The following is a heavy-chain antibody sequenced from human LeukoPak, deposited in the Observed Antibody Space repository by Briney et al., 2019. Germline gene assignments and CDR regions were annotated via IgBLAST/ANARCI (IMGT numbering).Heavy chain of an antibody. CDR3: ARERTYYDILTGYYGYYFDY. CDR2: IYYSGST. J-gene: IGHJ4*02. Sequence: SETLSLTCTVSGGSISSHYWSWIRQPPAKGLEWIGYIYYSGSTNYNPSLKSRVTISVDTSKNQFSLKLSSVTAADTAVYYCARERTYYDILTGYYGYYFDYWGQGTLVTVSS. D-gene: IGHD3-9*01. CDR1: GGSISSHY. V-gene: IGHV4-59*11.